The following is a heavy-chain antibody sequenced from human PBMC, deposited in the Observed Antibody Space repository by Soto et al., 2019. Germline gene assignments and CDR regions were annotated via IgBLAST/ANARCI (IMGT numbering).Heavy chain of an antibody. CDR3: AAVMYSSSWYPAFDI. J-gene: IGHJ3*02. V-gene: IGHV1-58*01. CDR1: GFTFTSSA. CDR2: IVVGSGNT. D-gene: IGHD6-13*01. Sequence: SVKVSCKASGFTFTSSAVQWVRQARGQRLEWIGWIVVGSGNTNYAQKFQERVTITRDMSTSTAYMVLSSLRSEDTAVYYCAAVMYSSSWYPAFDIWGQGTMVTVSS.